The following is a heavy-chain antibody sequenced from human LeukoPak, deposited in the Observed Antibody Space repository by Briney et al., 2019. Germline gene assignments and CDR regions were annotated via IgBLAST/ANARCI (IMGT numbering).Heavy chain of an antibody. CDR2: INTSGSR. Sequence: SETLSLTCTVSGGYISSYYWSWIRQPAGKGLEWIGRINTSGSRKYNPSLRSRVTMSVDTSKNQFSLNLSSVSAADTAVYYCGREGGCRRWLDPWGEGTLVSV. J-gene: IGHJ5*02. V-gene: IGHV4-4*07. D-gene: IGHD6-25*01. CDR1: GGYISSYY. CDR3: GREGGCRRWLDP.